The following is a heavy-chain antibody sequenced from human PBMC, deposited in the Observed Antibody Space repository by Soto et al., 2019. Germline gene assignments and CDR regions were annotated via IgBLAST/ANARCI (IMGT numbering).Heavy chain of an antibody. V-gene: IGHV3-72*01. CDR2: TRNKANSYTT. Sequence: GWSLRLSCSASVFTLSDHYMDWCRQAPGKGLEWVGRTRNKANSYTTEYAASVKGRFTISRDDSKNSLYLQMNSLKTEDTAVYYCARSDKGYYYDSSGYPKYFQHWGQGTLVTVSS. CDR3: ARSDKGYYYDSSGYPKYFQH. J-gene: IGHJ1*01. CDR1: VFTLSDHY. D-gene: IGHD3-22*01.